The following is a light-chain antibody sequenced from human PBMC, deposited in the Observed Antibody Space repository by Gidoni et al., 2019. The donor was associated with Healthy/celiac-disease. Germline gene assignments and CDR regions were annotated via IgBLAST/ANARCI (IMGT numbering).Light chain of an antibody. J-gene: IGKJ4*01. CDR1: QGISSY. CDR3: QQLNSYPF. V-gene: IGKV1-9*01. Sequence: DIQLTQSPSSLSASVGDRVTITCRASQGISSYLAWYQQKPGKAPKLLIYAASTLQSGVPSRCSGSGSGTEFTLKISRRQPEDCATYYCQQLNSYPFFGGGTKVEIK. CDR2: AAS.